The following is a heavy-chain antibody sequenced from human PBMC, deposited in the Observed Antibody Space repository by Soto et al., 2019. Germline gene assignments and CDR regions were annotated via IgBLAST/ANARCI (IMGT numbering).Heavy chain of an antibody. CDR3: TRDQRYYGMDV. Sequence: QVQLQKSGPGLVKPSETLSLTCAVSGGSTNSYYWSWLRQPPGKTLEWIGDIYSDGTTNYNSSLKSRVSISVDTSKNQFSLNLTSVTAADTAMYFCTRDQRYYGMDVWGQGTMVTVSS. V-gene: IGHV4-59*01. CDR2: IYSDGTT. J-gene: IGHJ6*02. D-gene: IGHD1-1*01. CDR1: GGSTNSYY.